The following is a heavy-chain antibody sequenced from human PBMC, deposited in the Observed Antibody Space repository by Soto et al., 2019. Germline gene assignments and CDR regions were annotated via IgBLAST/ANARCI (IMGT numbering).Heavy chain of an antibody. Sequence: PGGSLRLSCVASGITFRSYWMHWVRQAPGKGLVWVSRIKSDGTSTNYADSVKGRFTVSRDNAKNTLYLQMRSLRVEDTAVYYCARAPYYDFLTVYYDLWGQGTLVTVSS. CDR1: GITFRSYW. CDR2: IKSDGTST. D-gene: IGHD3-9*01. CDR3: ARAPYYDFLTVYYDL. V-gene: IGHV3-74*01. J-gene: IGHJ5*02.